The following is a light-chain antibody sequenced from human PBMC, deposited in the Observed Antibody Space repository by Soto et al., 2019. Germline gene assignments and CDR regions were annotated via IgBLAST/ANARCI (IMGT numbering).Light chain of an antibody. J-gene: IGLJ2*01. CDR2: DSN. Sequence: QSVLTQPPSVSAAPGQKVTISFSGSSSNIGNNYVSWFQQLPGTAPKLLIYDSNKRPSGIPDRFSGSKSGTSATLDITGLQTGDEAYYYCATWDMSLTGEVFGGGTKVTVL. CDR3: ATWDMSLTGEV. V-gene: IGLV1-51*01. CDR1: SSNIGNNY.